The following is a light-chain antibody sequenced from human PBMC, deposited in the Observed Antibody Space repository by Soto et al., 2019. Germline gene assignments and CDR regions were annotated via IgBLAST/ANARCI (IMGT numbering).Light chain of an antibody. Sequence: QAVVTQPPSVSGAPGQRVTISCTGSSSNIGAGYDVHWYQQLLGTAPKLLIYGNNNRPSGVPDRFSGSKSGTSASLAITGLQAEDEADYYCQSYDSSLSGHVVFGGGTQLTVL. V-gene: IGLV1-40*01. CDR3: QSYDSSLSGHVV. CDR2: GNN. J-gene: IGLJ2*01. CDR1: SSNIGAGYD.